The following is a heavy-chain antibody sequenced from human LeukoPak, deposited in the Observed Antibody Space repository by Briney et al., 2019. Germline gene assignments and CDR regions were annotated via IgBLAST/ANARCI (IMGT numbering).Heavy chain of an antibody. CDR1: GASISSSAWY. D-gene: IGHD1-14*01. J-gene: IGHJ6*03. CDR3: ARLITGGVYYMDV. Sequence: SEALSLTCTVSGASISSSAWYWGWIRQPPGQGLEWIGIIYYSGSTYYNPSLKSRVTLSVDTSKNQFSLRLSSVTAADTAVYYCARLITGGVYYMDVWGKGTAVTVSS. V-gene: IGHV4-39*07. CDR2: IYYSGST.